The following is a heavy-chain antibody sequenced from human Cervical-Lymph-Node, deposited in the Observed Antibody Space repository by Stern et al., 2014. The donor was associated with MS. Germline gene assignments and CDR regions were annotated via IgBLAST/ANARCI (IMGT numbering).Heavy chain of an antibody. CDR1: GGSLSSGGYY. D-gene: IGHD3-22*01. CDR2: IYYSGST. V-gene: IGHV4-31*03. Sequence: QMQLQESAPGLVKPSQTLSLTCTVSGGSLSSGGYYWSWIRQHPGKGLEWIGYIYYSGSTYYNPSLKSRVTISVDTSKNQFSLKLSSVTAADTAVYYCARGLITMIVGSWFDPWGQGTLVTVSS. CDR3: ARGLITMIVGSWFDP. J-gene: IGHJ5*02.